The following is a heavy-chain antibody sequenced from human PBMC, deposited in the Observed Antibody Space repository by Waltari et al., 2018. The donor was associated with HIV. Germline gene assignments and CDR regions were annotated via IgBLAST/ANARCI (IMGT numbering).Heavy chain of an antibody. CDR1: GFSFDKYA. J-gene: IGHJ4*02. D-gene: IGHD3-10*01. CDR2: VSVSGSVT. Sequence: EVQLLESGGGLVHTGGSLGLSCAAAGFSFDKYAMYWVRQSPGKGLEWLSYVSVSGSVTYYADFVKGRFVASRDNSKSTLYLQMNSLRVEDTARYYCVKDQGSYIGWGDVWGPGTVVTVSS. CDR3: VKDQGSYIGWGDV. V-gene: IGHV3-23*01.